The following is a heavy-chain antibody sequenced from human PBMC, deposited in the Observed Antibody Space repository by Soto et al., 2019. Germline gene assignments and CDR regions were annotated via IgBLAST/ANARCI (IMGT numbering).Heavy chain of an antibody. J-gene: IGHJ5*02. CDR3: ARGKIYYRHNWFDP. CDR2: INHSGST. V-gene: IGHV4-34*01. D-gene: IGHD3-22*01. Sequence: SETLSHTCAVYGGSFSGYCWSWIRQPPGKGLEWIGEINHSGSTNYNPSLKSRVTISVDTSKNQFSLKLSSVTAADTAVYYCARGKIYYRHNWFDPWGQGTLVTVSS. CDR1: GGSFSGYC.